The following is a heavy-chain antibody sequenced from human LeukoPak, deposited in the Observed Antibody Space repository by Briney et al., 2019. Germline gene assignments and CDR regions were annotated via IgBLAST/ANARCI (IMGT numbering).Heavy chain of an antibody. J-gene: IGHJ4*02. CDR2: IYYSGST. CDR3: ASSVMPSTGGRSDY. Sequence: SETLSLTCTVSGGSISNYYWSWIRQPPGKGLEWIGYIYYSGSTNYNPSLKSRVTISVDTSKNQFSLKLSSVTAADTAVYYCASSVMPSTGGRSDYWGQGTLVTVSS. V-gene: IGHV4-59*01. D-gene: IGHD3-16*01. CDR1: GGSISNYY.